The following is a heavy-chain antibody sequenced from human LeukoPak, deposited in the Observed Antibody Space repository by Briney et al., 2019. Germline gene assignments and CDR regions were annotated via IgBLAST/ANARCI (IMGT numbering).Heavy chain of an antibody. D-gene: IGHD5-24*01. Sequence: GGSLRLSCAASGFTFSNYWMHWVRQAPGKGLVWVSRINSDGSSTNYADSVKGRFTISRDNAKNTLYLQMNSLRAEDTAVYYCAKVMEMATIVDYWGQGTLVTVSS. CDR1: GFTFSNYW. V-gene: IGHV3-74*01. CDR3: AKVMEMATIVDY. CDR2: INSDGSST. J-gene: IGHJ4*02.